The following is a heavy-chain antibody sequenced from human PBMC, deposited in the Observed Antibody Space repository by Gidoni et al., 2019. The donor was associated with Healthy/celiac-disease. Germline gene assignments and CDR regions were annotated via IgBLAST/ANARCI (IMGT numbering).Heavy chain of an antibody. D-gene: IGHD6-19*01. J-gene: IGHJ4*02. CDR1: GYTFTSYG. CDR2: ISAYNGNT. CDR3: ARTGGPAYSSGRHGYFDY. Sequence: QVQLVQSGAEVKKPGASVKVSCKASGYTFTSYGISWVRQAPGQGLEWLGWISAYNGNTNYAQKLQGRVTMTTDTSTSTAYMELRSLRSDDTAVYYCARTGGPAYSSGRHGYFDYWGQGTLVTVSS. V-gene: IGHV1-18*04.